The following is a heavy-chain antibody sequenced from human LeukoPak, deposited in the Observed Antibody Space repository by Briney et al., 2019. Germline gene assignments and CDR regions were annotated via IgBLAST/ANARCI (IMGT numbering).Heavy chain of an antibody. D-gene: IGHD6-19*01. Sequence: PGGSLRLSCAASGFTFSSYAMSWVRQAPGKGLEWVAVISYDGSNKYYADSVKGRFTISRDNSKNTLYLQMNSLRAEDTAVYYCASGPPLWYSSGYFDYWGQGTLVTVSS. V-gene: IGHV3-30-3*01. CDR1: GFTFSSYA. J-gene: IGHJ4*02. CDR2: ISYDGSNK. CDR3: ASGPPLWYSSGYFDY.